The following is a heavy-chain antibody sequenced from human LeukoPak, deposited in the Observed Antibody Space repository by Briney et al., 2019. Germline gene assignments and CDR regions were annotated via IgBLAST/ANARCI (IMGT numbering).Heavy chain of an antibody. V-gene: IGHV3-23*01. CDR1: GFTFSSYA. Sequence: GGSLRLSCAASGFTFSSYAMSWVRQAPGKGLEWVSAISGSGGSTYYADSVEGRFTISRDNSKNTLYLQMNSLRAEDTAVYYCAKASMLSIVVVVAATPGFDYWGQGTLVTVSS. J-gene: IGHJ4*02. D-gene: IGHD2-15*01. CDR3: AKASMLSIVVVVAATPGFDY. CDR2: ISGSGGST.